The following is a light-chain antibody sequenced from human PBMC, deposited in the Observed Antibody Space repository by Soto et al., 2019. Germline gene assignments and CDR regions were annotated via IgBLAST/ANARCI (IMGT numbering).Light chain of an antibody. Sequence: EIVLTQSPGTMSLSPGERATLSCRASQSVSSTYLAGYQQKPGQAPRLLIYGASSRATDIPDRFSGSGSGTDFTLTISRLEPEDFAVYYCQQYGSSPEWTFGQGTKVEVK. V-gene: IGKV3-20*01. CDR3: QQYGSSPEWT. CDR1: QSVSSTY. CDR2: GAS. J-gene: IGKJ1*01.